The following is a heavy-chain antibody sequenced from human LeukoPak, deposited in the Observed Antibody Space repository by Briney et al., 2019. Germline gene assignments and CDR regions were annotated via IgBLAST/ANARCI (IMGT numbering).Heavy chain of an antibody. D-gene: IGHD6-6*01. J-gene: IGHJ4*02. CDR2: MCNSGST. CDR1: GGSISSSNYY. V-gene: IGHV4-39*01. CDR3: ASMSIAARPSPPAHNYFDY. Sequence: SETLSLTCSVSGGSISSSNYYWGWIRQPPGKGLEWIGSMCNSGSTCYNPSLKSRVAISVDTSKNQFSLRLSSVTAADTAVYYCASMSIAARPSPPAHNYFDYWGQGTLVTVSS.